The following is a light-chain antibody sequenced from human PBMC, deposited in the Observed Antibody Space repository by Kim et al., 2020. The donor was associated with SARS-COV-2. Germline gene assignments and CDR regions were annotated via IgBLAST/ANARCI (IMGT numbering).Light chain of an antibody. CDR3: QTWDRSAVV. J-gene: IGLJ2*01. CDR2: EDT. V-gene: IGLV3-1*01. CDR1: KLGTKF. Sequence: VSPGQTASITCSGDKLGTKFSSWYQQKPGQSPLLVIYEDTKRPSGIPERFSGSNSGNTATLTISGTQTLDEADYYCQTWDRSAVVFGGGTSLTVL.